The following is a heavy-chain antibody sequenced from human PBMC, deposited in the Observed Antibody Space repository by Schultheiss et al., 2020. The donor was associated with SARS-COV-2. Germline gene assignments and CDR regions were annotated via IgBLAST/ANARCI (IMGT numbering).Heavy chain of an antibody. J-gene: IGHJ4*02. D-gene: IGHD2-15*01. CDR2: IWYDGSNK. CDR1: GFTFSSYG. CDR3: AKVGGGSETLGY. Sequence: GGSLRLSCAASGFTFSSYGMHWVRQAPGKGLEWVAVIWYDGSNKYYADSVKGRFTISRDNSKNTLYLQMNSLRAEDTAVYYCAKVGGGSETLGYWGQGTLVTVSS. V-gene: IGHV3-33*06.